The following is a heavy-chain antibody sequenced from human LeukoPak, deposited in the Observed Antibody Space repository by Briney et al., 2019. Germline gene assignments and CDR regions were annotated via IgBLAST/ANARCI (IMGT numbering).Heavy chain of an antibody. J-gene: IGHJ6*03. D-gene: IGHD3-9*01. CDR2: IYYTGTT. CDR3: ARLDANNYYYYMDF. Sequence: SETLSLTCTVSGVSISSYYWSWMRQPPGKGLEWIGYIYYTGTTNYNSSLKSRVTISADTSKNQFSLKLSSVTAADTAVYYCARLDANNYYYYMDFWGKGTTVTVSS. CDR1: GVSISSYY. V-gene: IGHV4-59*08.